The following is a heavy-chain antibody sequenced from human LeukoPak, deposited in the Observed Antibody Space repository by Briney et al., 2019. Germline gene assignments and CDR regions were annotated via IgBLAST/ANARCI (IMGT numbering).Heavy chain of an antibody. J-gene: IGHJ4*02. Sequence: GGSLRLSCAASGFTFSSYEMNWVRQAPGKGLEWVSYISSSGSTIYYADSVKGRFTISRDNAKNSLYLQMNSLRAEDTAVYYCAREIRLGELLYYFDYWGQGTLVTVSS. CDR2: ISSSGSTI. CDR3: AREIRLGELLYYFDY. D-gene: IGHD3-16*01. V-gene: IGHV3-48*03. CDR1: GFTFSSYE.